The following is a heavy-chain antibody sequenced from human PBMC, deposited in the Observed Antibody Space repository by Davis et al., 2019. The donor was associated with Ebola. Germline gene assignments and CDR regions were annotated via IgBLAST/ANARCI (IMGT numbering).Heavy chain of an antibody. Sequence: PGGSLRLSCAASGFTFSTYAMHWVRQAPGKGLEWVAVISYDGNNKYYADSVKGRFTISRDNAKNSLYLQMNSLRAEDTAVYYCARYELGVCSSTTCYSLNYWGQGTLVTVSS. CDR1: GFTFSTYA. V-gene: IGHV3-30-3*01. CDR2: ISYDGNNK. J-gene: IGHJ4*02. D-gene: IGHD2-2*01. CDR3: ARYELGVCSSTTCYSLNY.